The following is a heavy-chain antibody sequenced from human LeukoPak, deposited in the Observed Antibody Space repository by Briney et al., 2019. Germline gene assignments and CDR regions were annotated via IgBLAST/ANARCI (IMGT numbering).Heavy chain of an antibody. J-gene: IGHJ4*02. D-gene: IGHD2-15*01. Sequence: GGSLRLSCAASGFTFSSYAMSWVRQAPGKGLEWVSAISGSGGSTYYADSVKGRFTISRDNSEDTLYLQMNSLRAEDTAVYYCAKPVGYCSGGSCYSVDYWGQGTLVTVSS. CDR2: ISGSGGST. CDR3: AKPVGYCSGGSCYSVDY. V-gene: IGHV3-23*01. CDR1: GFTFSSYA.